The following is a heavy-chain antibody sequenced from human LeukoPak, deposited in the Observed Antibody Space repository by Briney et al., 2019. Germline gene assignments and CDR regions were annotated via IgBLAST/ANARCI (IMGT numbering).Heavy chain of an antibody. CDR1: GGSISSYY. D-gene: IGHD3-22*01. Sequence: SETLSLTCTVSGGSISSYYWSWIRQPPGKGLEWIGYIYYSGSTTYNPSLKSRVTISVDTSKNQLSLKLSSVTAADTAVYYCARPYYYDSRIDPWGQGILVTVSS. J-gene: IGHJ5*02. V-gene: IGHV4-59*08. CDR2: IYYSGST. CDR3: ARPYYYDSRIDP.